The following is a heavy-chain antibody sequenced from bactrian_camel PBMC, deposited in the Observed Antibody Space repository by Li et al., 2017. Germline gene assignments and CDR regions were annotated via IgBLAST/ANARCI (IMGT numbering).Heavy chain of an antibody. CDR3: ASQPRGYDCYFRRNPADYDL. V-gene: IGHV3S42*01. D-gene: IGHD3*01. CDR2: IDGDGST. J-gene: IGHJ6*01. CDR1: GYTFSKGYC. Sequence: VQLVESGGGLVQAGGSLRLSCTVSGYTFSKGYCMGWFRQAPGKAREGIASIDGDGSTRYADSVKGRFTISQDNAKNTVYLQMDSLNPEDTAMYYCASQPRGYDCYFRRNPADYDLWGQGTQVTVS.